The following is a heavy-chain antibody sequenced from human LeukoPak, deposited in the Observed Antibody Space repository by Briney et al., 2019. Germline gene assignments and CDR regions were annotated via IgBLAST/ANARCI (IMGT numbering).Heavy chain of an antibody. CDR2: IKQDGRDK. V-gene: IGHV3-7*01. J-gene: IGHJ4*02. CDR1: GITFSSYW. Sequence: GGSLRLSCAASGITFSSYWMSWVRQAPGKGLEWVANIKQDGRDKYYVDSVKGRFTISRDNSKNSLYLQMNSLRVEDTAVYYCARGSEGGYTYGVDYWGQGSLVTVSS. D-gene: IGHD5-18*01. CDR3: ARGSEGGYTYGVDY.